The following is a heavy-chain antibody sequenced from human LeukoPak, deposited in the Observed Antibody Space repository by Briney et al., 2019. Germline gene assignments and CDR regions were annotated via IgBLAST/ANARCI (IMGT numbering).Heavy chain of an antibody. CDR1: GGSISSGDYY. Sequence: SQTLSLTCTVSGGSISSGDYYWRWIRQPRGKGVEWIGYIYYSGSTYYNPSLKSRVTISVDTSKNQFSLKLSSVTAADTAVYYCARENCSSTSCYPDYWGQGTLVTVSS. D-gene: IGHD2-2*01. V-gene: IGHV4-30-4*08. CDR2: IYYSGST. J-gene: IGHJ4*02. CDR3: ARENCSSTSCYPDY.